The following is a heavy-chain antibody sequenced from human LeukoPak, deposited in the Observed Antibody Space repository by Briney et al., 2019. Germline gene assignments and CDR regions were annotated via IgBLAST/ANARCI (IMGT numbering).Heavy chain of an antibody. CDR2: ISYDGSNK. Sequence: GGSLRLSCAASGFTFSSYSMHWVRQAPGKGLEWVAVISYDGSNKYYADSVKGRFTISRDNSKNTLYLQMNSLRAEDTAVYYCYYYYDSSSYYYGDRSYFDYWGQGTLVTVSS. V-gene: IGHV3-30*04. D-gene: IGHD3-22*01. CDR3: YYYYDSSSYYYGDRSYFDY. J-gene: IGHJ4*02. CDR1: GFTFSSYS.